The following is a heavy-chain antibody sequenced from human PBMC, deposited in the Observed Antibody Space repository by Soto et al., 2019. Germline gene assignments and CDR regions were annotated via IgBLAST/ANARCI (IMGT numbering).Heavy chain of an antibody. V-gene: IGHV4-4*02. CDR3: ARGGASSWLRIFHQ. Sequence: SETLSLTCAVSGASISTTNWWSWVRQPPGMGLEWVGEIYSSGSTNYNPSLKSRISISLDKSKNEFSLTLNSVTAADTAVYYCARGGASSWLRIFHQWGQGTLGTGSS. D-gene: IGHD6-13*01. CDR1: GASISTTNW. CDR2: IYSSGST. J-gene: IGHJ1*01.